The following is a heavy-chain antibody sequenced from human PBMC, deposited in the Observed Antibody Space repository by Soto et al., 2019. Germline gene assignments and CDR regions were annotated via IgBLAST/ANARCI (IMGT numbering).Heavy chain of an antibody. CDR1: GCTFSSYA. CDR3: ARNVVVPAAPNYYYYGMDV. D-gene: IGHD2-2*01. Sequence: QVQLVQSGAEVKKPGSSVKVSCKASGCTFSSYAISWVRQAPGQGLEWMGGIIPIFGTANYAQKFQGRVTITADKSTSTAYMELSSLRSEDTAVYYCARNVVVPAAPNYYYYGMDVWGQGTTVTVSS. CDR2: IIPIFGTA. V-gene: IGHV1-69*06. J-gene: IGHJ6*02.